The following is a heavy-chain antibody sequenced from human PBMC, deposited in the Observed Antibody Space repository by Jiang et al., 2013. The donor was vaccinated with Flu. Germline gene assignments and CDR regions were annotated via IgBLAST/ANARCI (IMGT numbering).Heavy chain of an antibody. D-gene: IGHD3-9*01. CDR3: ASSYDILTGFYTFDY. CDR2: LLQWEH. V-gene: IGHV4-59*01. Sequence: TLSLTCTVSGGSIFSYYWSWIRQPPEGTGVDWVHLLQWEHQLQPSLKSRVTISVDTSKNQFSLKLSSVTAADTAMYYCASSYDILTGFYTFDYWGQGTLVTVSS. J-gene: IGHJ4*02. CDR1: GGSIFSYY.